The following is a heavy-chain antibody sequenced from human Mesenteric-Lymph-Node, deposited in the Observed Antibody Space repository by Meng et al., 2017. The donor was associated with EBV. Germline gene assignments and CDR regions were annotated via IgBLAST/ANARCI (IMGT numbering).Heavy chain of an antibody. CDR3: ARDRGYSSSCDH. D-gene: IGHD2-2*01. Sequence: VQRVQAGDEVKTPGASVKASCKAAGYAFNNFDIIWVRQATGQGLEWMGWMNPNNGNTGYAQKFQGRVTMTRNSAISTAYMELSSLTSEDTALYYCARDRGYSSSCDHWGQGTLVTVSS. CDR1: GYAFNNFD. V-gene: IGHV1-8*01. CDR2: MNPNNGNT. J-gene: IGHJ4*02.